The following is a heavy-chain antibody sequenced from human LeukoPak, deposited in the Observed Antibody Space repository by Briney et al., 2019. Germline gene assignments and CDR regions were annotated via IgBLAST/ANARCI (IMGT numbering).Heavy chain of an antibody. CDR2: IYSGGST. V-gene: IGHV3-53*01. CDR1: GFTVSSNY. J-gene: IGHJ3*02. D-gene: IGHD1-26*01. Sequence: GGSLRLSCAASGFTVSSNYMSWVRQAPGKGLEWVSVIYSGGSTYYADSVKGRFTISRDNSKNTLYLQMNSLRAKDTAVYYCAAIVGAYDAFDIWGQGTMVTVSS. CDR3: AAIVGAYDAFDI.